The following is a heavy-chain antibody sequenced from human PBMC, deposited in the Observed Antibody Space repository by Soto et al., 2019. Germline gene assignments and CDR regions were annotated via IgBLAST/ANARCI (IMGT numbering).Heavy chain of an antibody. V-gene: IGHV4-30-4*06. J-gene: IGHJ4*02. CDR2: IYHSGGT. Sequence: WIWIRQHPGKGLEWIGYIYHSGGTFYNPSLESRLTISVDTSKNQFSLDLRSVTAADTAVYYCARGSNYDHGGLAHWGQGTLVAVSS. D-gene: IGHD3-3*01. CDR3: ARGSNYDHGGLAH.